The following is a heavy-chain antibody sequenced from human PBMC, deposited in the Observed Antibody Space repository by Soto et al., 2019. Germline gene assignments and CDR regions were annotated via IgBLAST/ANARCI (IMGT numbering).Heavy chain of an antibody. D-gene: IGHD1-26*01. CDR2: ISGSGGST. Sequence: EVQLLESGGGLVQPGGSLRLSCAASGFTFSSYAMNWVHQAPGKGLEWVSVISGSGGSTYYADSVKGRFTISRDNSKNTLYLQMNSLRAEDTAVYYCAKRGSGSYYHYWGQGTLVTVSS. CDR3: AKRGSGSYYHY. CDR1: GFTFSSYA. V-gene: IGHV3-23*01. J-gene: IGHJ4*02.